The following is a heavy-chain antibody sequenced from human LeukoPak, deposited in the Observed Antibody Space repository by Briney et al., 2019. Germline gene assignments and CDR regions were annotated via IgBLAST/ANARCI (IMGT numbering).Heavy chain of an antibody. CDR3: ARDWTTGTTFFGPTQPEKFDP. J-gene: IGHJ5*02. CDR1: GGSISSSSYY. D-gene: IGHD1-1*01. V-gene: IGHV4-39*07. Sequence: PSETLSLTCTVSGGSISSSSYYWGWIRQPPGKGLEWIGSIYYSGSTYYNPSLKSRVTISVDTSKNQFSLKLSSVTAADTAVYYCARDWTTGTTFFGPTQPEKFDPWGQGTLVTVSS. CDR2: IYYSGST.